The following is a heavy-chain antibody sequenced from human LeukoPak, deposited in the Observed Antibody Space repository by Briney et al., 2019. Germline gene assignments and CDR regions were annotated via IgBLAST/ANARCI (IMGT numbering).Heavy chain of an antibody. CDR2: IYTSGNT. J-gene: IGHJ5*02. CDR3: ATSRFSGGLGRFDT. D-gene: IGHD3-10*01. V-gene: IGHV4-61*02. CDR1: GDSISSGTYY. Sequence: SETLSLTCTVSGDSISSGTYYWNWIRQPAGKRLEWIGRIYTSGNTYYNPSLKSRVTISVDTSKNQSSLNLTSVTAADTAVYYCATSRFSGGLGRFDTWGQGTLVTVSS.